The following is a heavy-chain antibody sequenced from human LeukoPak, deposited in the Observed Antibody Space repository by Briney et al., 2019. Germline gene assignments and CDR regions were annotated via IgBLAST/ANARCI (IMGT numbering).Heavy chain of an antibody. J-gene: IGHJ6*04. CDR2: INHSGCT. V-gene: IGHV4-34*01. CDR1: GGSFSGYY. Sequence: SETLSLTCAVYGGSFSGYYWSWIRQPPGKGLEWIGEINHSGCTNYNPSLKSRVTISVDTSKNQFSLKLSSVTAADTAVYYCAGHTYYDFWSGYKVDVWGKGTTVTVSS. CDR3: AGHTYYDFWSGYKVDV. D-gene: IGHD3-3*01.